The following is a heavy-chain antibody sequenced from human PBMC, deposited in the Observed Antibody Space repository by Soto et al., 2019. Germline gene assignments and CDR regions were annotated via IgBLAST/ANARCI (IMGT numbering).Heavy chain of an antibody. D-gene: IGHD1-26*01. CDR1: GFTFSNAW. J-gene: IGHJ4*02. CDR2: IKSKTDGGTT. CDR3: TKEDSGSYYGYYFDY. Sequence: PGWSLRLSCAASGFTFSNAWMSWVRQAPGKGLEWVGRIKSKTDGGTTEYAAPVKGRFTISRDDSKNTLYLQMNSLKTEDTAVYYCTKEDSGSYYGYYFDYWGQGTLVTVSS. V-gene: IGHV3-15*01.